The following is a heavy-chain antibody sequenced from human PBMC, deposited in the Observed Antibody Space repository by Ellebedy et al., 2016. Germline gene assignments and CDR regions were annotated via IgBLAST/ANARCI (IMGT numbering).Heavy chain of an antibody. CDR1: GYTFTSYA. Sequence: ASVKVSXKASGYTFTSYAMHWVRQAPGQRLEWMGWINAGNGNTKYSQKFQGRVTITRDTSASTAYMELSSLRSEDTAVYYCARDTVFRGYYYGMDVWGQGTTVTVSS. CDR3: ARDTVFRGYYYGMDV. D-gene: IGHD3-16*01. CDR2: INAGNGNT. J-gene: IGHJ6*02. V-gene: IGHV1-3*01.